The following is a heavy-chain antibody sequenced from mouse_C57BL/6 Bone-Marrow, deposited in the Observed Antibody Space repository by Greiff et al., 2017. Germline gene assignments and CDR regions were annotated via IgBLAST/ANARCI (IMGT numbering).Heavy chain of an antibody. CDR1: GFTFSSYG. Sequence: EVHLVESGGDLVKPGGSLKLSCAASGFTFSSYGMSWVRQTPDKRLEWVATISSGGSYTYYPDSVKGRFTISRDNAKNTLYLQMSSLKSEDPAMYSCARRELGYAMDYWGQGTSVTVSS. V-gene: IGHV5-6*01. CDR2: ISSGGSYT. J-gene: IGHJ4*01. CDR3: ARRELGYAMDY. D-gene: IGHD3-1*01.